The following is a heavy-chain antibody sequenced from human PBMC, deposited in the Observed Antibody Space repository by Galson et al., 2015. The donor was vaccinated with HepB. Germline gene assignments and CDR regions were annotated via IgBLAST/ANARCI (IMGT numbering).Heavy chain of an antibody. V-gene: IGHV1-8*01. CDR1: GYTFTNYD. CDR2: MNPNSGDT. D-gene: IGHD3-16*01. CDR3: ATAASVLMLAN. Sequence: SCKASGYTFTNYDINWVRQATGQGLEWMGWMNPNSGDTDYARKFQGRVTMTEDSSTNTAYMELSSLRSDDAAVYFCATAASVLMLANWGLGTLITVSS. J-gene: IGHJ4*02.